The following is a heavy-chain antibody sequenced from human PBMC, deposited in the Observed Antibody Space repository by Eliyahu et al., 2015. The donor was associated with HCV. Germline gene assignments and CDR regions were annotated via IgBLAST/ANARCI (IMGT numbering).Heavy chain of an antibody. CDR3: ARVTISGYVWGSYRAYYFDY. Sequence: QLQLQESGPGLVKPSETLSLTCTVSGGSISSSSYYWGWIRQPPGKGLEWIGSIYYSGSTYYNPSLKSRVTISVDTSKNQFSLKLSSVTAADTAVYYCARVTISGYVWGSYRAYYFDYWGQGTLVTVSS. V-gene: IGHV4-39*07. CDR2: IYYSGST. CDR1: GGSISSSSYY. J-gene: IGHJ4*02. D-gene: IGHD3-16*02.